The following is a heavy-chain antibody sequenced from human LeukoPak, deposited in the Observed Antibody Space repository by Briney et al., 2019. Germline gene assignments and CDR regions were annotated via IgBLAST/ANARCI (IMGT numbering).Heavy chain of an antibody. Sequence: ASVKVSFRASGYTFTNYGIIWVRQAPGQGLEWMGWISAYNGDTNYAQKVKGRVTMTTETSTRTAYMELSRLRSDDTAVYYCARVKSPSYGYSVFDYWGQGTLVAVSS. J-gene: IGHJ4*02. V-gene: IGHV1-18*01. CDR2: ISAYNGDT. CDR3: ARVKSPSYGYSVFDY. D-gene: IGHD5-18*01. CDR1: GYTFTNYG.